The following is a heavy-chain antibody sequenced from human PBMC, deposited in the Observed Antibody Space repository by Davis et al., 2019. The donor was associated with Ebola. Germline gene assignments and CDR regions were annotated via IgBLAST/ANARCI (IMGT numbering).Heavy chain of an antibody. J-gene: IGHJ4*02. CDR1: GGTFSSYA. D-gene: IGHD2-2*01. V-gene: IGHV1-69*13. Sequence: AASVKVSCKASGGTFSSYAISWVRQAPGQGLEWMGGIIPIFGTANYAQKFQGRVTIIADESTSTAYVELSSLKSEDTAIYYCAGHGRRLVGYFDSWGQGTLVTVSS. CDR2: IIPIFGTA. CDR3: AGHGRRLVGYFDS.